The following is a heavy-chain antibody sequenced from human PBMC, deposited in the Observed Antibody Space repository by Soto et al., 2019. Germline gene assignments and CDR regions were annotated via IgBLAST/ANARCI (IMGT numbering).Heavy chain of an antibody. V-gene: IGHV4-59*08. CDR3: ARQRSDVETPCWIDP. Sequence: PSETLSLTCTVSGGSISSYYWSWIRQPPGKGLEWIGYIYHSGSSNYNPSLKSRVTILLDTSKNQLSLKLSSVTAADTAVYYCARQRSDVETPCWIDPWGPGTLVTVSS. J-gene: IGHJ5*01. CDR1: GGSISSYY. CDR2: IYHSGSS. D-gene: IGHD2-15*01.